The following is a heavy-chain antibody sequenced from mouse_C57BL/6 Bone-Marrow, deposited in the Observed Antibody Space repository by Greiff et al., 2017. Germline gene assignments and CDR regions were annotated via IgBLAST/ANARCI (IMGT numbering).Heavy chain of an antibody. Sequence: QVQLQQPGAELVMPGASVKLSCKASGYTFTSYWMHWVKQRPGQGLEWIGDIDPSDSYTNYNQKFKGKSTLTVYKSSSTAYMQLGSLTSEDSAVYDCAREGTTVDWYFDVWGTGTTVTVSS. D-gene: IGHD1-1*01. CDR3: AREGTTVDWYFDV. CDR2: IDPSDSYT. CDR1: GYTFTSYW. V-gene: IGHV1-69*01. J-gene: IGHJ1*03.